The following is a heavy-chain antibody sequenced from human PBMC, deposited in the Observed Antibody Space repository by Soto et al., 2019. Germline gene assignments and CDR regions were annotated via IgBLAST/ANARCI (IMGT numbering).Heavy chain of an antibody. D-gene: IGHD3-3*01. V-gene: IGHV4-39*01. J-gene: IGHJ5*02. CDR2: IFYSGST. CDR1: GGSISSSSHY. Sequence: QLQLQESGPGLVKPSETLSLTCTVSGGSISSSSHYWGWIRQPPGKGLEWIGSIFYSGSTYYNPSLKSRVTISVDTSKNQSSLKLNSVTAADTAGYYCARHGGGYYTPHWFDPWGQGTLVTVSS. CDR3: ARHGGGYYTPHWFDP.